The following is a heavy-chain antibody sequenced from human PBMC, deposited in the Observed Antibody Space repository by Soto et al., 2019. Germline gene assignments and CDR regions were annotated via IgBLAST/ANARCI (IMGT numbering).Heavy chain of an antibody. CDR3: ARIRGYWYGLDV. CDR2: ITGTGGGT. CDR1: GFPLSTYG. Sequence: EVQLLESGGGLVQPGGSLRLSCAASGFPLSTYGMSWVRQAPGKGLEWVSSITGTGGGTYYADSVKGRFTSSRDNSNNMLYLQMNSLRVEDTAVYYCARIRGYWYGLDVWGQGTTITVSS. V-gene: IGHV3-23*01. J-gene: IGHJ6*02.